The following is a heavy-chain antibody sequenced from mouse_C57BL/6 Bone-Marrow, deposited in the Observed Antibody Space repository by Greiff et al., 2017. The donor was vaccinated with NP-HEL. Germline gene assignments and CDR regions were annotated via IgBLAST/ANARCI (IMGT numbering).Heavy chain of an antibody. D-gene: IGHD2-3*01. CDR3: AKKGDGYSAWFAY. V-gene: IGHV2-5*01. J-gene: IGHJ3*01. CDR1: GFSLTSYG. CDR2: IWRGGST. Sequence: VMLVESGPGLVQPSQSLSITCTVSGFSLTSYGVHWVRQSPGKGLEWLGVIWRGGSTDYNAAFMSRLSITKDNSKSQVFFKMNSLQADDTAIYYCAKKGDGYSAWFAYWGQGTLVTVSA.